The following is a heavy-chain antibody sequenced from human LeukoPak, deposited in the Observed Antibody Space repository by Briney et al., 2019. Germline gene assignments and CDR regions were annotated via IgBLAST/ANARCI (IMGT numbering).Heavy chain of an antibody. CDR2: ISSSSSYI. J-gene: IGHJ4*02. CDR1: GFTFSNYA. Sequence: SGGSLRLSCAASGFTFSNYAMSWVRQAPGKGLEWVSSISSSSSYIYYADSVKGRFTISRDNAKNSLYLQMNSLRAEDTAVYYCARVDRFPDIVVVPAAIGYWGQGTLVTVSS. V-gene: IGHV3-21*01. D-gene: IGHD2-2*02. CDR3: ARVDRFPDIVVVPAAIGY.